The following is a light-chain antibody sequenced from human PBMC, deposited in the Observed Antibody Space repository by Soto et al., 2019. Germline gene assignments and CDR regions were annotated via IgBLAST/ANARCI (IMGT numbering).Light chain of an antibody. J-gene: IGKJ1*01. V-gene: IGKV3-15*01. CDR1: QSVSNN. CDR2: GAS. Sequence: EILMTQSPATLSVSPGERATLSCRASQSVSNNLAWYQQKPGQAPRPLIHGASTRATGIPARFSGSGSGTEFTLTISSLQSEDFAIYYCQQYNNWPRTFGQGTKV. CDR3: QQYNNWPRT.